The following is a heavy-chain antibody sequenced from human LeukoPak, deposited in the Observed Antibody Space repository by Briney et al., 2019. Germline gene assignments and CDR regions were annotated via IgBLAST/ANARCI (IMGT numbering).Heavy chain of an antibody. CDR1: IFTFTNYG. CDR3: VKDDGRVKGHIDY. D-gene: IGHD5-24*01. Sequence: GKSLRLSCTASIFTFTNYGMHWVRQAPGKELEWVAVIWYDGSKKYYADSVKGRFTISRDNSKNTMYMQMNSMRVEDTAVYYCVKDDGRVKGHIDYWGQGTPVTVS. CDR2: IWYDGSKK. V-gene: IGHV3-33*06. J-gene: IGHJ4*02.